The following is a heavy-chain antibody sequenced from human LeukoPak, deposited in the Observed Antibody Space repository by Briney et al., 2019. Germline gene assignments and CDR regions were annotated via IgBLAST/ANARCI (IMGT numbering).Heavy chain of an antibody. J-gene: IGHJ4*02. D-gene: IGHD3-16*02. CDR1: GYTFTSYG. CDR3: ARGSWRLGELSLGDY. V-gene: IGHV1-18*01. Sequence: ASVKVSCKASGYTFTSYGISWGRQSPGQGLGGMGWISAYNVNTNYAQKLQGRVTMTTDTSTSTAYMELRSLRSDDTAVYYCARGSWRLGELSLGDYRGQGTLVTVSS. CDR2: ISAYNVNT.